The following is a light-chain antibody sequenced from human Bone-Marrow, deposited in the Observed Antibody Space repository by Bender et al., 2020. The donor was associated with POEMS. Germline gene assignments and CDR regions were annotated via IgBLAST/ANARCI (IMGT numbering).Light chain of an antibody. J-gene: IGLJ1*01. V-gene: IGLV2-23*02. CDR3: CSYAGSSYV. Sequence: QSALTQPASVSGSPGQSITISCTGSSSDVGSYDLVSWYQQSPGKAPKLVIYAVTKRPSGVSLRFSGSKSGNTASLTISGLQAEDEADFYCCSYAGSSYVFGTGTTVSVL. CDR1: SSDVGSYDL. CDR2: AVT.